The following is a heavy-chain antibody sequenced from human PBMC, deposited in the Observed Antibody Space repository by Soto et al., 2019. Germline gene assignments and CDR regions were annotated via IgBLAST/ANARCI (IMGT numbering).Heavy chain of an antibody. CDR1: GFTFSSYG. CDR2: IWYDGSNK. D-gene: IGHD1-20*01. CDR3: ARDVRRGITGTTWYFDY. Sequence: GGSLRLSCAASGFTFSSYGMHWVRQAPGKGLEWVAVIWYDGSNKYYADSVKGRFTISRDNSKNTLYLQMNSLRAEDTAVYYCARDVRRGITGTTWYFDYWGQGTMVTVSS. V-gene: IGHV3-33*01. J-gene: IGHJ4*02.